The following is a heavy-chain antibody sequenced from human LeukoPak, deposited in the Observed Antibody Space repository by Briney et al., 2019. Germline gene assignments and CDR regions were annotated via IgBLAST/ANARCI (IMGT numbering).Heavy chain of an antibody. Sequence: ASVKVSCKASGGTFSSYAISWVRQAPGQGLEWMGGIIPIFGTASYAQKFQGRVTITADESTSTAYMELSSLRSEDTAVYYCASTPLYSSGWYNGPRYFDYWGQGTLVTVSS. J-gene: IGHJ4*02. CDR3: ASTPLYSSGWYNGPRYFDY. V-gene: IGHV1-69*13. CDR2: IIPIFGTA. D-gene: IGHD6-19*01. CDR1: GGTFSSYA.